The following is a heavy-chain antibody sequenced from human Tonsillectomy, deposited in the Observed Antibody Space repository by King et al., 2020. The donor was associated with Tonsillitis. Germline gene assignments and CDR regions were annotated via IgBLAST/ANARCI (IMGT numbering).Heavy chain of an antibody. CDR2: INPSGGST. J-gene: IGHJ6*02. D-gene: IGHD3-22*01. V-gene: IGHV1-46*03. CDR1: GYTFTSYY. CDR3: ARVQYYYDSVGYPRMYGLAV. Sequence: VQLVQSGAEVKKSGASVKVSCKASGYTFTSYYIHWVRQAPGQGLEWMGIINPSGGSTNYAQKFQDRVTMTRDTSTSTVYMELSSLRSEDTAVYYCARVQYYYDSVGYPRMYGLAVWGQGTAVTVSS.